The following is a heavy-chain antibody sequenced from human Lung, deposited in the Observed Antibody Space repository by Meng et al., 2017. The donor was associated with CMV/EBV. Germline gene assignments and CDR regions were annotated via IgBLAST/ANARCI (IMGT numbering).Heavy chain of an antibody. CDR1: GFTLRRYW. J-gene: IGHJ4*02. V-gene: IGHV3-74*03. CDR3: ARGVAESLGWEMGY. D-gene: IGHD1-26*01. Sequence: EVQLVESGGGLGQPGGSLRLSCAVSGFTLRRYWMHWVRQAPGKGLEWVSRIDSDGRDITYADSVRGRFTISRDDAKNTLYLQMNSLRVEDTAVYYCARGVAESLGWEMGYWGQGTLVTVSS. CDR2: IDSDGRDI.